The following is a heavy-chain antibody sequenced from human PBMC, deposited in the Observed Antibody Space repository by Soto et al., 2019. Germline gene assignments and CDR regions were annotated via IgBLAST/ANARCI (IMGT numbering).Heavy chain of an antibody. V-gene: IGHV3-30*18. CDR2: ISYDGSNK. CDR3: AKDPRIVGAYYLDY. D-gene: IGHD1-26*01. J-gene: IGHJ4*02. CDR1: GFTVSSYG. Sequence: PGGSLRLSCAASGFTVSSYGMHGVRQAPGKGLEWVAVISYDGSNKYYADSVKGRFTISRDNSKNTLYLQMNSLRAEDTAVYYCAKDPRIVGAYYLDYWGQGTLVTVSS.